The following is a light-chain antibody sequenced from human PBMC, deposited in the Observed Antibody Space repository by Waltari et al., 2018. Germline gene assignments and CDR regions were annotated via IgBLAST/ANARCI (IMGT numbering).Light chain of an antibody. CDR3: QQTFTTPWT. Sequence: DIQMTQSTSSLSASVGEKVTIACRAGQAIQSFINWYQQKPGRAPKFLSSNSSTLQSGVPSRFGGSGSGTEFTLTISSLQPEDVATYFCQQTFTTPWTFGPGTTVEIK. J-gene: IGKJ1*01. CDR2: NSS. CDR1: QAIQSF. V-gene: IGKV1-39*01.